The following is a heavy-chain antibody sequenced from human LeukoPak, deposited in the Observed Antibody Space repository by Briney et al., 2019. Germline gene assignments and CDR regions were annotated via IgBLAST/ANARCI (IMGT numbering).Heavy chain of an antibody. D-gene: IGHD3-10*01. CDR2: IYTSGST. J-gene: IGHJ6*03. CDR1: GGSISSYY. V-gene: IGHV4-4*07. Sequence: PSETLSLTCTVSGGSISSYYWSWIRQPAGKGLEWIGRIYTSGSTNYNPSLKSRVTTSADKSKKQFSLKLSSVTAADTAVYYCAREGSGSYLGYYYYMDVWGKGTTVTVSS. CDR3: AREGSGSYLGYYYYMDV.